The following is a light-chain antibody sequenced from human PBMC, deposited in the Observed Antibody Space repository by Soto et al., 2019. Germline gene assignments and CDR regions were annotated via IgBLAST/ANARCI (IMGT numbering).Light chain of an antibody. J-gene: IGKJ1*01. CDR3: QQSSNWPRT. V-gene: IGKV3-15*01. CDR1: QSVSSN. CDR2: GAS. Sequence: EIVMTQSPATLSVSPGDRATLSCRASQSVSSNLAWYQQRPGQAPRLLIYGASTRATGIPARFSGSGSGTEFTLTISSLQSEDFAVYYCQQSSNWPRTFGQGTKVDI.